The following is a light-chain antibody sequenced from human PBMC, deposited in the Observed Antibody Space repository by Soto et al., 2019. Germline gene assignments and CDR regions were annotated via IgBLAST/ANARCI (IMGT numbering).Light chain of an antibody. Sequence: QPVLTQSPSASASLGASVKLTCTLSSGHSSYAIAWHQQRPEKGPRYLMNLNTDGSHTKGDGIPDRFSGSSSGAERYLTISSLQSEDEADYYCQTWDTGTRVFGGGTKLTVL. J-gene: IGLJ3*02. CDR1: SGHSSYA. V-gene: IGLV4-69*01. CDR2: LNTDGSH. CDR3: QTWDTGTRV.